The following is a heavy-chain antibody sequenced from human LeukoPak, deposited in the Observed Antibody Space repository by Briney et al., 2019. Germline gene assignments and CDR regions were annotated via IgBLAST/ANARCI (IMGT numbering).Heavy chain of an antibody. D-gene: IGHD1-26*01. CDR2: INQDGGDK. J-gene: IGHJ4*02. CDR3: ARDRGVGAPYYFDY. CDR1: GFTFSEYW. V-gene: IGHV3-7*01. Sequence: GGSLRLSCAASGFTFSEYWMAWVRQAPGKGLEWVANINQDGGDKYFADSVKGRFTTSRDNAKNSLYLQMSSLRAEDTAVYYCARDRGVGAPYYFDYWGQGTLVTVSS.